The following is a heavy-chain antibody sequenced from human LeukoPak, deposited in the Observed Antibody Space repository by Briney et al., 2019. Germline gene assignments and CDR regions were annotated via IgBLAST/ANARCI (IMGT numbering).Heavy chain of an antibody. CDR1: GFPFSAYA. J-gene: IGHJ4*02. D-gene: IGHD2-8*02. V-gene: IGHV3-64D*09. CDR2: ISSNGGSS. Sequence: GGSLRLSCSASGFPFSAYAMFWVRQAPGKGLEYVSGISSNGGSSFYGDSVKGRFTISRDNSKNTLYLQMSSLRAEDTAVYYCVKITCVTGGVCWGQETRLTVSS. CDR3: VKITCVTGGVC.